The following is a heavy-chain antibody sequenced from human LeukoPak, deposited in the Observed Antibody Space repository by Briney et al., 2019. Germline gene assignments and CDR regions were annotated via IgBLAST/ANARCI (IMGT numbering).Heavy chain of an antibody. D-gene: IGHD3-22*01. CDR3: AKDVSRYYYDSSGYYDY. CDR2: ISYDGSNK. CDR1: GFTFSSYG. V-gene: IGHV3-30*18. Sequence: GGPLRLSCAASGFTFSSYGMHWVRQAPGKGLEWVAVISYDGSNKYYADSVKGRFTISRDNSKNTLYLQMNSLRAEDTAVYYCAKDVSRYYYDSSGYYDYWGQGTLVTVSS. J-gene: IGHJ4*02.